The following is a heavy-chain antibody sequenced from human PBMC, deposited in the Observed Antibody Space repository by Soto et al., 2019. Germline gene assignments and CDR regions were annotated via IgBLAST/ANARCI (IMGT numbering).Heavy chain of an antibody. CDR2: IYSSGST. J-gene: IGHJ4*02. Sequence: QVQLQESGPGLVKPWETLSLTCSVSGGSVNTYYCSWSRQPPGKGLEWIGYIYSSGSTNYNPSLKSRVSMSVDTSKNQFSLYLRSVTAADTAVYYCARDRGPHSYADYWGQGTLVTVSS. D-gene: IGHD3-16*01. V-gene: IGHV4-59*02. CDR3: ARDRGPHSYADY. CDR1: GGSVNTYY.